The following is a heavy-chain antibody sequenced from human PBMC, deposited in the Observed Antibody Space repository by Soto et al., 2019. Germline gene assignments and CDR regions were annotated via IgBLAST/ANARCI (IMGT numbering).Heavy chain of an antibody. CDR2: MYYGGST. CDR3: ARRGVTTPLNFFDL. V-gene: IGHV4-39*01. CDR1: GGSVSSGNYY. Sequence: QLQLHESGPGLVKPSETLSLACIVSGGSVSSGNYYWGWIRQPPGKGLEWIGSMYYGGSTFYKPSLKRRVTMSVDTSKTQFSLELSSVTAADTAVYFCARRGVTTPLNFFDLWGQGTLVTVSS. D-gene: IGHD4-17*01. J-gene: IGHJ5*02.